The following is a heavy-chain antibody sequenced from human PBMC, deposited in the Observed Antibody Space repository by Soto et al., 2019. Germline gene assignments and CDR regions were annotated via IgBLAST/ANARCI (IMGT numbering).Heavy chain of an antibody. J-gene: IGHJ2*01. CDR3: ARGYYDSSGYYSYFDL. CDR1: GGTFSSYA. D-gene: IGHD3-22*01. CDR2: IIPIFGTA. V-gene: IGHV1-69*13. Sequence: SVKVSFKASGGTFSSYAISWVRQAPGQGLEWMGGIIPIFGTANYAQKFQGRVTITADESTSTAYMELSSLRSEDTAVYYCARGYYDSSGYYSYFDLWGRGTLVTVSS.